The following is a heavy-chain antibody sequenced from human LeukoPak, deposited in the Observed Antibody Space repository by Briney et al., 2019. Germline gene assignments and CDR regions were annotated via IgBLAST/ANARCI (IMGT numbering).Heavy chain of an antibody. Sequence: GGSLRLSCAASGFTFSSYGIHWVRQAPAKGLEWVAFIQNDGNNKFYADSVKGRFTISKDNSENTLYLQMNSLRTEDTAIYHCAKDEIQGVVGAGPGYWGRGTLVTVSS. J-gene: IGHJ4*02. CDR1: GFTFSSYG. V-gene: IGHV3-30*02. CDR2: IQNDGNNK. CDR3: AKDEIQGVVGAGPGY. D-gene: IGHD1-26*01.